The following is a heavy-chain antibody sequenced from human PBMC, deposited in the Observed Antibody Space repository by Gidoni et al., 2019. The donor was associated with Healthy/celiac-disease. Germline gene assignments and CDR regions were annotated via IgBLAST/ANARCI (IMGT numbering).Heavy chain of an antibody. CDR3: AKDQGAVAGPVDY. CDR1: GCTFSSYA. Sequence: EVPLLESGGGLVQPGGSPRLSCAAPGCTFSSYAMSWVRQAPGKGLEWVSAISGSGGSTYYADSVKGRFTISRDNSKNTLYLQMNSLRAEDTAVYYCAKDQGAVAGPVDYWGQGTLVTVSS. D-gene: IGHD6-19*01. J-gene: IGHJ4*02. CDR2: ISGSGGST. V-gene: IGHV3-23*01.